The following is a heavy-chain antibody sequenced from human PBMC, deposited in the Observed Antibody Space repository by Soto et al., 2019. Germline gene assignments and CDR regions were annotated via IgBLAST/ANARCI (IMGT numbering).Heavy chain of an antibody. J-gene: IGHJ4*02. CDR1: GFTFTSSA. D-gene: IGHD2-15*01. CDR2: IVVGSGNT. V-gene: IGHV1-58*02. Sequence: SVKVSCKASGFTFTSSAMQWVRQARGQRLEWIGWIVVGSGNTNYAQKFQERVTITRDMSTSTAYMELSSLRSEDTAVYYCAAVRDCSGGSCYFDYWGQGTLVTVSS. CDR3: AAVRDCSGGSCYFDY.